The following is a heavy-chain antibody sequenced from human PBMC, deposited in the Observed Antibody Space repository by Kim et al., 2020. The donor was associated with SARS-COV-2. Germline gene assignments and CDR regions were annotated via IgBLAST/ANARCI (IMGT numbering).Heavy chain of an antibody. J-gene: IGHJ6*02. V-gene: IGHV2-5*01. CDR3: AHRGVYYYYGMDV. D-gene: IGHD3-10*01. Sequence: RYSPSLKSRLTITKDPSKNQVVLTMTHMDPVDTATYYCAHRGVYYYYGMDVWGQGTTVTVSS.